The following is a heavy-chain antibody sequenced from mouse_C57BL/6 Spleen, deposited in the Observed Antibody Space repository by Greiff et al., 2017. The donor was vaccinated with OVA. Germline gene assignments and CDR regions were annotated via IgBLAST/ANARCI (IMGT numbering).Heavy chain of an antibody. D-gene: IGHD1-1*01. CDR2: INPNNGGT. CDR3: ARSGYGSSHWYFDV. J-gene: IGHJ1*03. Sequence: VQLQQSGPELVKPGASVKMSCKASGYTFTDYNMHWVKQSHGKSLEWIGYINPNNGGTSYNQKFKGKATLTVNKSSSTAYMELRSLTSEDSAVYYCARSGYGSSHWYFDVWGTGTTVTVSS. CDR1: GYTFTDYN. V-gene: IGHV1-22*01.